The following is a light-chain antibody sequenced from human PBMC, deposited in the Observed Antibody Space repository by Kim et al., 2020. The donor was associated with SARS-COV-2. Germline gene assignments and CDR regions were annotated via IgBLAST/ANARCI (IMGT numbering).Light chain of an antibody. V-gene: IGLV3-21*04. Sequence: GAKGKTARITCGGNNIGSKSVHWYQQKPGQAPVLVIYYDSDRPSGIPERFSGSNSGNTATLTISRVEAGDEADYYCQVWDSSSEHLVFG. CDR3: QVWDSSSEHLV. CDR1: NIGSKS. J-gene: IGLJ3*02. CDR2: YDS.